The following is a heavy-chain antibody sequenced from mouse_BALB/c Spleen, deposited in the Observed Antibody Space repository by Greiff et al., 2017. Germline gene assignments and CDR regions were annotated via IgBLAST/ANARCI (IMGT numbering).Heavy chain of an antibody. Sequence: QVQLKESGPGLVAPSQSLSITCTVSGFSLTSYGVHWVRQPPGKGLEWLGVIWAGGSTNYNSALMSRLSISKDNSKSQVFLKMNSLQTDDTAMYYCARSEGFAYWGQGTLVTVSA. V-gene: IGHV2-9*02. CDR3: ARSEGFAY. CDR2: IWAGGST. CDR1: GFSLTSYG. J-gene: IGHJ3*01.